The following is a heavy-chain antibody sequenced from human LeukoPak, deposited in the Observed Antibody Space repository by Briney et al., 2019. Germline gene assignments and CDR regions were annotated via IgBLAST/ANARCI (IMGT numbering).Heavy chain of an antibody. CDR1: GFSLNTGGVG. V-gene: IGHV2-5*02. D-gene: IGHD1-20*01. CDR2: ISWDDDK. CDR3: AHSYYNWHEGAFDI. Sequence: SGPTLVNPTQTLTLTCTFSGFSLNTGGVGVAWIRQPPGKALEWLALISWDDDKHYSPSLKSRLTITEDTSKNQVVLTMTNMDPVDTATYFCAHSYYNWHEGAFDIWGQGTLVTVSS. J-gene: IGHJ3*02.